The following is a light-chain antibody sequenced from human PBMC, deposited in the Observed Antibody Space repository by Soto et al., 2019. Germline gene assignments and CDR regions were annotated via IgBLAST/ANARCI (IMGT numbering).Light chain of an antibody. CDR1: SSDVGGYHY. J-gene: IGLJ1*01. CDR2: DVT. CDR3: CAYAGTYTLYV. Sequence: QSALTQPRSVSGSPGQSVTISCTGTSSDVGGYHYVSWYQHHPGKAPKLILYDVTERPSGVPDRFSGSRSGNTASLTISGLQAGDESDYFCCAYAGTYTLYVFGTGTKLTVL. V-gene: IGLV2-11*01.